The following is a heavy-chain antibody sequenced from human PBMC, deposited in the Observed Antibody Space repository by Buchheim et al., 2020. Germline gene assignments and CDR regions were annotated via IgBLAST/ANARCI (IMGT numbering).Heavy chain of an antibody. J-gene: IGHJ4*02. V-gene: IGHV3-23*01. D-gene: IGHD2-15*01. CDR2: ISGSGGSP. CDR1: GFTFSSYA. CDR3: AKDVGVVEAATSRFDY. Sequence: EVQLLESGGGLVQPGGSLRLSCAASGFTFSSYAMSWVRQAPGKGLEWISGISGSGGSPNYADSVKGRFTISRDNSKKTLYLQMNSLRAEDTAVYYCAKDVGVVEAATSRFDYWGQGTL.